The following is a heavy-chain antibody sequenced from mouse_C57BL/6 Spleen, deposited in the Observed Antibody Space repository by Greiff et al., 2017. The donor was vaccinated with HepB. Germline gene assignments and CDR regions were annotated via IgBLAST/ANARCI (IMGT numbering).Heavy chain of an antibody. D-gene: IGHD2-1*01. CDR1: GFTFSDYG. CDR3: ARPIYYGNYWFAY. Sequence: GFTFSDYGMHWVRQAPEKGLEWVAYISSGSSTIYYADTVKGRFTISRENAKNNLFLQMTSLRSEDTAMYYCARPIYYGNYWFAYWGQGTLVTVSA. V-gene: IGHV5-17*01. CDR2: ISSGSSTI. J-gene: IGHJ3*01.